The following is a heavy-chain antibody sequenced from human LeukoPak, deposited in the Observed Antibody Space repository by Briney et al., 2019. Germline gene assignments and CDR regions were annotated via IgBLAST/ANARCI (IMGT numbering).Heavy chain of an antibody. J-gene: IGHJ4*02. V-gene: IGHV3-48*04. CDR2: ISATGGTI. D-gene: IGHD6-6*01. CDR3: ASGSSIAAPGGEYYFDY. CDR1: GFTFSSNG. Sequence: HPGGSLRLSCAASGFTFSSNGMNWVRQAPGKGLEWVSYISATGGTIYYADSVRGRFTISRDNAKNSLYLQMNSLRAEDTAVYYCASGSSIAAPGGEYYFDYWGQGTLVTVSS.